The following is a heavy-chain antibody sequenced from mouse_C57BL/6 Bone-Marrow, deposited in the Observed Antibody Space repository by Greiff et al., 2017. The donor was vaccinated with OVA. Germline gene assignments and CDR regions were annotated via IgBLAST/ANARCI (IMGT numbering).Heavy chain of an antibody. Sequence: EVQLQQSGAELVRPGASVKLSCTASGFNIKDVYMHWVKQRPEQGLEWIGWIDPENGDTEYASKFQGKATITADTTSNTAYLQLSSLTSEDTAVYYCTTDYSNSYYFDYWGQGTTLTVSS. D-gene: IGHD2-5*01. V-gene: IGHV14-4*01. CDR2: IDPENGDT. J-gene: IGHJ2*01. CDR1: GFNIKDVY. CDR3: TTDYSNSYYFDY.